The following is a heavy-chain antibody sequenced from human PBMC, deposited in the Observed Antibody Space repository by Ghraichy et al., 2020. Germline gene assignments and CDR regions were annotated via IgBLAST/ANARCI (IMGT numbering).Heavy chain of an antibody. CDR2: IYYSGST. J-gene: IGHJ5*02. CDR1: GGSISSSSYY. V-gene: IGHV4-39*01. Sequence: SETLYLTCTVSGGSISSSSYYWGWIRQPPGKGLEWIGSIYYSGSTYYNPSLKSRVTISVDTSKNQFSLKLSSVTAADTAVYYCARRDPHSKVLDGFDPWGQGTLVTVSS. CDR3: ARRDPHSKVLDGFDP. D-gene: IGHD4/OR15-4a*01.